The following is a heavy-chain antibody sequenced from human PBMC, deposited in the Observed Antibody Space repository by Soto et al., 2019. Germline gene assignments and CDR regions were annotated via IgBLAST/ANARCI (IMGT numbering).Heavy chain of an antibody. CDR2: ISAYNGST. CDR1: GYTFINYG. D-gene: IGHD2-15*01. J-gene: IGHJ6*02. Sequence: ASVKVSCKASGYTFINYGISWVRQAPGQGLEWMGWISAYNGSTNYAQKLQGRVTMTTDTSTSTAYMELSSLRSEDTAVYYCARGLDIVVVVAATTPPDYYYGMDVWGQGTTVTVSS. CDR3: ARGLDIVVVVAATTPPDYYYGMDV. V-gene: IGHV1-18*01.